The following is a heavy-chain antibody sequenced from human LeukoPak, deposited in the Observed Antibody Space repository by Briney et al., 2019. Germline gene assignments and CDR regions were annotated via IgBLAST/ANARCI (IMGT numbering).Heavy chain of an antibody. CDR2: IYSGGST. Sequence: PGGSLRLSCAASGFTVSSNYMSWVRQAPGKGLEWVSVIYSGGSTYYADSVKGRFTISRDNSKNTLYLQMNSLRAEDTAVYYCAWNEGYYYYYYMDVWGKGTTVTVSS. CDR1: GFTVSSNY. J-gene: IGHJ6*03. V-gene: IGHV3-53*01. D-gene: IGHD1-1*01. CDR3: AWNEGYYYYYYMDV.